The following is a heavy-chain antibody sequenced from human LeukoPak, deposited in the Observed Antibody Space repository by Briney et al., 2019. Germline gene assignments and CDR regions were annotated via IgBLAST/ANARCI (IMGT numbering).Heavy chain of an antibody. CDR1: RGSIDSTNYY. D-gene: IGHD3-22*01. J-gene: IGHJ5*02. Sequence: SETLSLTCSVSRGSIDSTNYYWAWIRQPPGKGLEWIGTIFYSGTSHSNPSLRSRLTMSVDTSRNQFSLKLSSVTAADTAVYYCARKSMIVVVRRLWFDPWGQGTLLTVSS. CDR3: ARKSMIVVVRRLWFDP. CDR2: IFYSGTS. V-gene: IGHV4-39*07.